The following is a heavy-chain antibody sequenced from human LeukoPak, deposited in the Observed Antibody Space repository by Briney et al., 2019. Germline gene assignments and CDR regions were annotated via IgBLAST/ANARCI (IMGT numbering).Heavy chain of an antibody. V-gene: IGHV4-30-4*01. CDR2: IYYSGST. Sequence: SETLSLTCTVSGGSISSGDYYWSWIRQPPGKGLEWIGYIYYSGSTYYNPSLKSRVTISVDTSKNQFSLKLSSVTAADTAVYYCARVTSTMVRGVPSPRNYYYYGMDVWRKGTTVSVSS. CDR1: GGSISSGDYY. D-gene: IGHD3-10*01. CDR3: ARVTSTMVRGVPSPRNYYYYGMDV. J-gene: IGHJ6*04.